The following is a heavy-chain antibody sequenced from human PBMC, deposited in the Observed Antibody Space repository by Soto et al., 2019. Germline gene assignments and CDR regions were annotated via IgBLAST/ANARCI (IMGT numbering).Heavy chain of an antibody. Sequence: GGSLRLACAASGLTFSSYSMNWVRQAPGKGLEWVSYISSSSSTIYYADSVKGRFTISRDNAKNSLYLQMNSLRDEDTAVYYCARALASYYYGSGSPDYWGQGTLVTVSS. CDR2: ISSSSSTI. J-gene: IGHJ4*02. V-gene: IGHV3-48*02. D-gene: IGHD3-10*01. CDR1: GLTFSSYS. CDR3: ARALASYYYGSGSPDY.